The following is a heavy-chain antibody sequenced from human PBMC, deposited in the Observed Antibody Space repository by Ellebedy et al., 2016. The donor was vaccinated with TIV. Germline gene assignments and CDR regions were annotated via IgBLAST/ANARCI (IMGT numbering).Heavy chain of an antibody. Sequence: ASVTVSCKASGYTFTSYGISWLRQAPGQGRDWMGWISAYTGNTDYAPKFQGRVTVTTDTSTSTAYRELMRLRSDDTAVYYCARDMVQGMVARYLWFDYWGQGTLVTVSS. CDR1: GYTFTSYG. J-gene: IGHJ4*02. CDR2: ISAYTGNT. CDR3: ARDMVQGMVARYLWFDY. D-gene: IGHD5-12*01. V-gene: IGHV1-18*01.